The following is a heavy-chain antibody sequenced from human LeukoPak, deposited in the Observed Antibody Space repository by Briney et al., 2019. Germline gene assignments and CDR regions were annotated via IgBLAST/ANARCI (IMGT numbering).Heavy chain of an antibody. Sequence: GASVKVSCKASGYTLTSYDINWVRQATGQGLEWMGWMNPNSGNTRYAQKFQGRLTMTRNTSISTAYMELSSLRSEDTAVYYCAKNYDFLTGYANWGQGTLVAVSS. CDR1: GYTLTSYD. J-gene: IGHJ4*02. CDR2: MNPNSGNT. D-gene: IGHD3-9*01. CDR3: AKNYDFLTGYAN. V-gene: IGHV1-8*02.